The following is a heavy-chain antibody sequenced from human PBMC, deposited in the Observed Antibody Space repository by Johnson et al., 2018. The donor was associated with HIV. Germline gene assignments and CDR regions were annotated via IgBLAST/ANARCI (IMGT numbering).Heavy chain of an antibody. V-gene: IGHV3-20*04. Sequence: VQLVESGGGLVQPGGSLRLSCAASGFTFDDYGMSWVRQAPGKGLEWVSGIHWNGGSTGYADSVMGRFTISRDKAKNSLYLQMNSLRAEDTALYYCARDAYNSDAFDIWGQGTMFTVSS. J-gene: IGHJ3*02. CDR3: ARDAYNSDAFDI. D-gene: IGHD5-24*01. CDR2: IHWNGGST. CDR1: GFTFDDYG.